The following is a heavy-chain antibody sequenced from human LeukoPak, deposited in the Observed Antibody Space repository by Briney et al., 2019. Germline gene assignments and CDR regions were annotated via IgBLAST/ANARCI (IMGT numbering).Heavy chain of an antibody. CDR2: ISGYNGHT. J-gene: IGHJ5*02. D-gene: IGHD1-26*01. CDR3: ARAPGELLLRWFDP. Sequence: ASVKVSCKASGYTFTSYGISWVRQAPGQGLEWMGWISGYNGHTKYAQKFQGRATMTTDTSTSTAYMELRSLRSEDTAVYYCARAPGELLLRWFDPWGQGTLVTVSS. CDR1: GYTFTSYG. V-gene: IGHV1-18*01.